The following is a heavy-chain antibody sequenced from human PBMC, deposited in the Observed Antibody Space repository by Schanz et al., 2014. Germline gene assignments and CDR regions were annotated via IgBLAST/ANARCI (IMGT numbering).Heavy chain of an antibody. D-gene: IGHD3-10*01. Sequence: VQLVDSGGGSVKPGGSLRLSCTASGFTFSGFWMTWVRQAPGKGLVWVSRIKSDGSSTSYADSVKGRFTISRDNAKNTLYLQMNSLRAEDTAVYYCARPALWFGDNCFDPWGQGTLVTVSS. V-gene: IGHV3-74*02. CDR1: GFTFSGFW. CDR3: ARPALWFGDNCFDP. CDR2: IKSDGSST. J-gene: IGHJ5*02.